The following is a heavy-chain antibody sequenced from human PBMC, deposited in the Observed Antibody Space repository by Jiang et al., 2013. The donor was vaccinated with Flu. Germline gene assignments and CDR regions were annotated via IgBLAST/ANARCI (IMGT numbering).Heavy chain of an antibody. D-gene: IGHD2-21*02. CDR1: GGSISSSSYY. Sequence: GPGLVKPSETLSLTCTVSGGSISSSSYYWGWIRQPPGKGLEWIGSIYYSGSTYYNPPLKSRVTISVDTSKSQFSLKLSSVTAADTAVYYCARQVVVTAPSGGWFDPWGQGTLVTVSS. CDR2: IYYSGST. V-gene: IGHV4-39*01. CDR3: ARQVVVTAPSGGWFDP. J-gene: IGHJ5*02.